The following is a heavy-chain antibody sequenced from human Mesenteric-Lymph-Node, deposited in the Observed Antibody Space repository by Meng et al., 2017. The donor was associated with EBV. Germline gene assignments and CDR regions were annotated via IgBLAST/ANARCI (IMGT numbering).Heavy chain of an antibody. CDR1: GGSISSGGYY. V-gene: IGHV4-31*11. Sequence: QVELKESGPGLVKPSQTLSLTCAVSGGSISSGGYYWTWIRQPPGKGLEWIGYMYSSGSTYYNPSLRSRVAISIDTSKNQFSLKLTSVTAADTAVYFCARTNYGDYNWFDPWGQGTLVTVSS. D-gene: IGHD4-17*01. CDR2: MYSSGST. J-gene: IGHJ5*02. CDR3: ARTNYGDYNWFDP.